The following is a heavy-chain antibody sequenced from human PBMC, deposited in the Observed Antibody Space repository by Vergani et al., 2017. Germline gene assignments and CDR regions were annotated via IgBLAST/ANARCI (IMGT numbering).Heavy chain of an antibody. V-gene: IGHV4-59*01. D-gene: IGHD2-2*02. CDR2: IYYSGST. CDR3: ARAPQYCSSTSCYIGPWFDP. Sequence: QVQLQESGPGLVKPSETLSLICTVSGGSIRSYYWSWIRQPPGKGLEWIGYIYYSGSTNYNPSLKSRVTISVDTSKNQFSLKLSSVTAADTAVYYCARAPQYCSSTSCYIGPWFDPWGQGTLVTVSS. J-gene: IGHJ5*02. CDR1: GGSIRSYY.